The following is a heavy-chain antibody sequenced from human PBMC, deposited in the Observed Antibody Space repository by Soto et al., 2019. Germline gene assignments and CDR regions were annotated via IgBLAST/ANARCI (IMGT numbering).Heavy chain of an antibody. V-gene: IGHV4-59*06. Sequence: SETLSLTCTVSGGSISSYYWCWIRQHPGKGLEWIGYIYDSGSTYYNPSLKSRISISVDTSKNQFSLKLRSVTAADTAVYYCARRIHYVWFDPWGQGTLVTVSS. CDR3: ARRIHYVWFDP. D-gene: IGHD3-16*01. CDR1: GGSISSYY. J-gene: IGHJ5*02. CDR2: IYDSGST.